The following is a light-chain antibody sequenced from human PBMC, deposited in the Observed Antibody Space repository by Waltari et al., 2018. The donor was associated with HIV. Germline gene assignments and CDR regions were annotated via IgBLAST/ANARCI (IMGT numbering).Light chain of an antibody. CDR3: QQSFSFPLT. V-gene: IGKV1-39*01. CDR2: DAS. CDR1: QPITDK. J-gene: IGKJ3*01. Sequence: DIQMTQSPSSLSASVGDRVTITCRSSQPITDKLNWYQQKPGKAPKVLIFDASTLETGVPSRFSGSGSGTDFTLTIDTLQFDDFATYFCQQSFSFPLTFGPGTKVEI.